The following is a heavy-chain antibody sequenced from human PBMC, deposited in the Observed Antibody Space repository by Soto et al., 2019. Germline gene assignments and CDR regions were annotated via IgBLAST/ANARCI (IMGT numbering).Heavy chain of an antibody. CDR3: ARGDVGAFDL. J-gene: IGHJ3*01. V-gene: IGHV3-74*03. Sequence: EVQLVESGGGLVQPGGSLRLSCVASEFTFSYYWMHWVRQVPVKGLVWVSRIHSDGSSTTYADSVMGRFTISRDNAKNTLYLQMASLRAEDTAVYYCARGDVGAFDLWGQGTMVTVSS. CDR1: EFTFSYYW. CDR2: IHSDGSST. D-gene: IGHD1-26*01.